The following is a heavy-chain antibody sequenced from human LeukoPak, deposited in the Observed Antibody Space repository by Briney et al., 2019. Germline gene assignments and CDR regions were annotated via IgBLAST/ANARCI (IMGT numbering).Heavy chain of an antibody. CDR2: IRYDGGNE. CDR1: GFTFSAYG. Sequence: GGSLRLSCAASGFTFSAYGMHWVRQAPGKGLEWVAFIRYDGGNEYADSLKGRFTISRDNSKNTLYLQMNSLRAEDTAVYYCARDEPYYYGSGSGYFDYWGQGTLVTVSS. D-gene: IGHD3-10*01. J-gene: IGHJ4*02. CDR3: ARDEPYYYGSGSGYFDY. V-gene: IGHV3-30*02.